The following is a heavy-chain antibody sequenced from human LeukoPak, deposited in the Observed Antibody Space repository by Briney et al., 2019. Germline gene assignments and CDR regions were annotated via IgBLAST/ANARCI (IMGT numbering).Heavy chain of an antibody. Sequence: ASVKVSCKASGYTFTSYAMHWVRQAPGQRLEWMGWINAGNGNTKYSQKFQGRVTITRDTSASTAYMELSSLRSGDTAVYYCARYCSSTSCYPYYYYGMDVWGQGTTVTVSS. CDR3: ARYCSSTSCYPYYYYGMDV. V-gene: IGHV1-3*01. J-gene: IGHJ6*02. CDR2: INAGNGNT. D-gene: IGHD2-2*01. CDR1: GYTFTSYA.